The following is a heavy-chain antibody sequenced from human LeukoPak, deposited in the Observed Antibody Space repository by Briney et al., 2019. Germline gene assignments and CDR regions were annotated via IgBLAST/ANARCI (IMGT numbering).Heavy chain of an antibody. J-gene: IGHJ6*03. V-gene: IGHV4-61*02. CDR2: IYTSGST. CDR1: GGSISSGSYY. CDR3: ARVIRYFDWLSPYYYYYMDV. D-gene: IGHD3-9*01. Sequence: SQTLSLTCTVSGGSISSGSYYWSWIRQPAGKGLEWIGRIYTSGSTNCNPSLKSRVTISVDTSKNQFSLKLSSVTAADTAVYYCARVIRYFDWLSPYYYYYMDVWGKGTTVTISS.